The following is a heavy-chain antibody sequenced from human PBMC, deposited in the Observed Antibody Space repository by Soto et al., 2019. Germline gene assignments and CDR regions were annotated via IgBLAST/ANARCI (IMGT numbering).Heavy chain of an antibody. CDR1: GYTFSSHG. V-gene: IGHV1-18*01. Sequence: QVPLVQSGAEVKKPGASVKVSCKASGYTFSSHGITWLRQAPGQGLEWMGWISASNGDTNYAQRLQGRVTVTTDTSTTTSYRELRSLRSEDTAVYYCARMVRGSNIDYYYYMDVWGKGTTVTVSS. D-gene: IGHD3-10*01. J-gene: IGHJ6*03. CDR2: ISASNGDT. CDR3: ARMVRGSNIDYYYYMDV.